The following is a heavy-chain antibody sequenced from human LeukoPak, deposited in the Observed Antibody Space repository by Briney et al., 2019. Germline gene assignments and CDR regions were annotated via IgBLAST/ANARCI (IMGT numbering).Heavy chain of an antibody. CDR2: ISYDGSNK. J-gene: IGHJ6*02. CDR3: AKDQAGTNDYYYGMDV. Sequence: PGGSLRLSCAASGFTFSSYGMPWVRQAPGKGLEWVAVISYDGSNKYYADSVKGRFTISRDNSKNTLYLQMNSLRAEDTAVYYCAKDQAGTNDYYYGMDVWGQGTTVTVSS. D-gene: IGHD2-8*01. CDR1: GFTFSSYG. V-gene: IGHV3-30*18.